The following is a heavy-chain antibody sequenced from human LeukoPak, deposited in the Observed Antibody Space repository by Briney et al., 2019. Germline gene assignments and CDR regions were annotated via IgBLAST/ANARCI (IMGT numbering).Heavy chain of an antibody. V-gene: IGHV3-33*01. CDR2: IWYDGSNK. J-gene: IGHJ3*02. CDR3: AREGYYGSGKNAFDI. CDR1: GFTFSSYG. D-gene: IGHD3-10*01. Sequence: GGSLRLSCAASGFTFSSYGMHWVRQAPGKGLEWVAVIWYDGSNKYYADSVKGRFTISRDSSKNTLYLQMNSLRAEDTAVYYCAREGYYGSGKNAFDIWGQGTMVTVSS.